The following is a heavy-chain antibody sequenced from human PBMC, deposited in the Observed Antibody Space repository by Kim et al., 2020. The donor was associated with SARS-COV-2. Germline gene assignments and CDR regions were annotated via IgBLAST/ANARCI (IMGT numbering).Heavy chain of an antibody. D-gene: IGHD5-18*01. CDR1: GDSISSGYYY. J-gene: IGHJ4*02. Sequence: SETLSLTCTVSGDSISSGYYYWSWIRQPAGKGPEWIGRIYVTGSTNYNPSLKSRVTISIDTSNKQFSLKLTSVAAADTAIYYCARAEHRYGYVGFFDYWGQGTLVSVSS. V-gene: IGHV4-61*02. CDR2: IYVTGST. CDR3: ARAEHRYGYVGFFDY.